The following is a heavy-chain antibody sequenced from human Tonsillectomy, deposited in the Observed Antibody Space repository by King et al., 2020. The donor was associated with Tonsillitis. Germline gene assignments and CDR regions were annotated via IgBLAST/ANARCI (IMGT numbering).Heavy chain of an antibody. CDR3: ASGVVVPAAMRLVYDYYGMDV. J-gene: IGHJ6*02. Sequence: VQLVESGGGLAQPGGSLRLSCAASGFTFNDYWMTWVRQAPGKGLEWVANIKEDGIEKYYVDSVKGRFTISRDNAKKSLHLQMNSLRAEDTAVYYCASGVVVPAAMRLVYDYYGMDVRGQGTTVTVSS. D-gene: IGHD2-2*01. CDR1: GFTFNDYW. V-gene: IGHV3-7*03. CDR2: IKEDGIEK.